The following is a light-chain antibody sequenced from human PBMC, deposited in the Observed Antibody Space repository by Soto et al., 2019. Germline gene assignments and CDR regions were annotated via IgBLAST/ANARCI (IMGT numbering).Light chain of an antibody. CDR1: QGIRND. V-gene: IGKV1-6*01. CDR3: LQEYNYPWT. Sequence: AIQMTQSPSSLSASVGDRVTITCRASQGIRNDLGWYQQKPGKAPKLLLYAAFRLQSGAPSRFSGSGSGTDFARNISSLKPEDGATSYWLQEYNYPWTFGQGTKVDIK. J-gene: IGKJ1*01. CDR2: AAF.